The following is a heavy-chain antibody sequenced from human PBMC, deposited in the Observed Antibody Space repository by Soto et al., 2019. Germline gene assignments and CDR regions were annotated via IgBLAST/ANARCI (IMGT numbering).Heavy chain of an antibody. V-gene: IGHV4-30-4*01. CDR2: IHNSGSP. CDR3: ARAHYGDYGYGMDV. J-gene: IGHJ6*02. Sequence: TLSLTCSVSGASIYNGGYFWSWIRQSPGKGLEWIGHIHNSGSPYNNPSLKSRVTISADTSMNQFSLALTSVTAADTAMYYCARAHYGDYGYGMDVWGQGTTVTVSS. CDR1: GASIYNGGYF. D-gene: IGHD4-17*01.